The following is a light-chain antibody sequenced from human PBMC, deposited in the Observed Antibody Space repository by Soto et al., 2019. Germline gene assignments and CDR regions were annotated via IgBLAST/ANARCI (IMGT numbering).Light chain of an antibody. CDR3: SSYTSSDTLV. Sequence: QSALTQPASVSASPGQSITISCTGTSSDVGGYNYVSWYQQHPGKAPKLMIFDVSNRPSGVSNRFSGSKSGNTASLTISGLQDEDEADYYCSSYTSSDTLVFGTGTKLTVL. J-gene: IGLJ1*01. V-gene: IGLV2-14*01. CDR1: SSDVGGYNY. CDR2: DVS.